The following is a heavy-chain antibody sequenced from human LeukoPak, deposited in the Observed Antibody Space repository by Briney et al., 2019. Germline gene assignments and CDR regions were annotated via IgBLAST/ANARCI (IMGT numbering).Heavy chain of an antibody. D-gene: IGHD1-14*01. J-gene: IGHJ1*01. Sequence: SVKVSCKASGYTFTSYGISWVRQAPGQGLEWMGGIIPIFGTANYAQKFQGRVTITADKSTSTAYMELSSLRSEDTAVYYCAREKDNQGYFQHWGQGTLVTVSS. CDR2: IIPIFGTA. CDR3: AREKDNQGYFQH. V-gene: IGHV1-69*06. CDR1: GYTFTSYG.